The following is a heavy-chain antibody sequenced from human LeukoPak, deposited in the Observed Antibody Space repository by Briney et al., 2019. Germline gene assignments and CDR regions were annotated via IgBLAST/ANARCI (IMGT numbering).Heavy chain of an antibody. CDR3: ARDSAPSDWNYDY. CDR2: IYSSGTT. V-gene: IGHV4-4*07. D-gene: IGHD1-7*01. Sequence: SETLSLTCTVSGGSTSSFYWSWIRQPAGKGLEWIGRIYSSGTTNYNPSLKSRLTMSVDTSKNQFSLKLSSVTAADTAVYYCARDSAPSDWNYDYWGQGTLVTVSS. J-gene: IGHJ4*02. CDR1: GGSTSSFY.